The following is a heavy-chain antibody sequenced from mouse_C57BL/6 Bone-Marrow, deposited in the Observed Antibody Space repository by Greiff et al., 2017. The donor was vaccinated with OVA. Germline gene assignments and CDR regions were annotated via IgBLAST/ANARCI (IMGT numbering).Heavy chain of an antibody. CDR3: ARSHLYCYGSSYEDY. CDR2: IDPSDRYT. J-gene: IGHJ2*01. CDR1: GYTFTSYW. D-gene: IGHD1-1*01. V-gene: IGHV1-50*01. Sequence: QVQLKQPGAELVKPGASVKLSCKASGYTFTSYWMQWVKQRPGQGLEWIGEIDPSDRYTNYNQKFKGKATLTVDTSSSTAYMQLSSLTSEDSAVYYCARSHLYCYGSSYEDYWGQGTALTVSS.